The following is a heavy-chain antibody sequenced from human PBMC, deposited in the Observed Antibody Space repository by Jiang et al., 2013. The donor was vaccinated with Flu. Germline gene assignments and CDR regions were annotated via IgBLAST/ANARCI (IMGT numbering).Heavy chain of an antibody. V-gene: IGHV1-3*01. CDR2: INAGNGNT. D-gene: IGHD6-19*01. CDR3: ARGSIAVAGTVY. J-gene: IGHJ4*02. CDR1: GYTFTSYA. Sequence: VESGAEVKKPGASVKVSCKASGYTFTSYAMHWVRQAPGQRLEWMGWINAGNGNTKYSQKFQGRVTITRDTSASTAYMELSSLRSEDTAVYYCARGSIAVAGTVYWGQGTLVTVSS.